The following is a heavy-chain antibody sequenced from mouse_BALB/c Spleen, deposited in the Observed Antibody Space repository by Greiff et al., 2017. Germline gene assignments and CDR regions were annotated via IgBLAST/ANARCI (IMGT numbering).Heavy chain of an antibody. Sequence: LQQPGSELVRPGASVKLSCKASGYTFTSYWMHWVKQRPGQGLEWIGNIYPGSGSTNYNEKFKGKATLTVDTSSSTAYVDLSSLTSEDSAVYYCARSPYYGNYYAMDYWGQGTSVTVSS. D-gene: IGHD2-10*01. J-gene: IGHJ4*01. V-gene: IGHV1S22*01. CDR1: GYTFTSYW. CDR2: IYPGSGST. CDR3: ARSPYYGNYYAMDY.